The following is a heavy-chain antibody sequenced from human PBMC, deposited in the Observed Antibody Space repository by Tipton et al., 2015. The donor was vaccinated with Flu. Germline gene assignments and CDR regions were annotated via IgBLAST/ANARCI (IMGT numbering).Heavy chain of an antibody. Sequence: SLRLSCAASGFTFSNAWMSWVRQAPGKGLEWVGRIKSKRNGGTTDYAAPVKGRFIISRDDSKNTLFVQMNSLKTDDTAVYYCTTDSYGVPVPFNNWGQGTQVTVSS. D-gene: IGHD4-17*01. CDR3: TTDSYGVPVPFNN. CDR2: IKSKRNGGTT. J-gene: IGHJ4*02. CDR1: GFTFSNAW. V-gene: IGHV3-15*01.